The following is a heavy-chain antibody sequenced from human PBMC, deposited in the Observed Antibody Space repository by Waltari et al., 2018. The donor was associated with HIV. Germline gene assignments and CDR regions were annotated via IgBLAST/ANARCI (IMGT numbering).Heavy chain of an antibody. CDR1: GYTFTYRY. Sequence: QMQLVQSGAEVKKTGSSVKVSCKASGYTFTYRYPHWVRQAPGQALEWMGGMTPVNGNTNYAQKVQDRVTMTRDRSMSTAYMELSSLRSEDTAMYYCATCGGDCPEGWFDPWGQGTLVTVSS. CDR3: ATCGGDCPEGWFDP. J-gene: IGHJ5*02. D-gene: IGHD2-21*02. CDR2: MTPVNGNT. V-gene: IGHV1-45*02.